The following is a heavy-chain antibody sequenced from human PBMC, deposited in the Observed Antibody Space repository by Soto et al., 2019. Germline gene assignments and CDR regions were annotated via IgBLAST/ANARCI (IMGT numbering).Heavy chain of an antibody. CDR1: VFTFSSYA. J-gene: IGHJ6*02. Sequence: PGWSLRLSCSASVFTFSSYAMSWCRQAPGKGVEWVSAISGSGGSTYYADSVKGRFTISRDNSKNTLYLQMNSLRAEDTAVYYCATVPDYGDYPYYYYYGMDVWGQGTTVTVSS. CDR2: ISGSGGST. CDR3: ATVPDYGDYPYYYYYGMDV. D-gene: IGHD4-17*01. V-gene: IGHV3-23*01.